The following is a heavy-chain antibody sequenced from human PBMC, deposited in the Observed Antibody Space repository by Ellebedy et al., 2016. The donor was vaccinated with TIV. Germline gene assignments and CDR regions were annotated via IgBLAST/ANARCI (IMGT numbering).Heavy chain of an antibody. J-gene: IGHJ6*02. D-gene: IGHD2-2*01. CDR1: GYTFTGYY. CDR2: INPNSGGT. V-gene: IGHV1-2*04. CDR3: ARGFCSSTSCYLGGYGMGV. Sequence: AASVKVSCKASGYTFTGYYMHWVRQAPGQGLEWMGWINPNSGGTNYAQKFQGWVTMTRDTSISTAYMELNRLRSDDTAVYYCARGFCSSTSCYLGGYGMGVWGQGTTVTVSS.